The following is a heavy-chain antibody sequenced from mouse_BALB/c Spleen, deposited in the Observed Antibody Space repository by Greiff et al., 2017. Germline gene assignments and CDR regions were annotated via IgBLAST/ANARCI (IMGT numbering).Heavy chain of an antibody. CDR3: ARGDDYDGFAY. J-gene: IGHJ3*01. V-gene: IGHV1-12*01. Sequence: QVQLKQPGAELVKPGASVKMSCKASGYTFTSYNMHWVKQTPGQGLEWIGAIYPGNGDTSYNQKFKGKATLTADKSSSTAYMQLSSLTSEDSAVYYCARGDDYDGFAYWGQGTLVTVSA. CDR2: IYPGNGDT. D-gene: IGHD2-4*01. CDR1: GYTFTSYN.